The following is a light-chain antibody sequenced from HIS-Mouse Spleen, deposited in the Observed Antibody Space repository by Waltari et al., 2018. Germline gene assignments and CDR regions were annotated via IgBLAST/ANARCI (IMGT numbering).Light chain of an antibody. CDR1: SSDVGRYNL. J-gene: IGLJ1*01. CDR2: EGS. V-gene: IGLV2-23*01. Sequence: QSALPQPASVSGSPAQSIPISCTGTSSDVGRYNLFSWYQQHPGKAPKLMIYEGSKRPSGVSNRFSGSKSGNTASLTISGLQAEDEADYYCCSYAGSREVFGTGTKVTVL. CDR3: CSYAGSREV.